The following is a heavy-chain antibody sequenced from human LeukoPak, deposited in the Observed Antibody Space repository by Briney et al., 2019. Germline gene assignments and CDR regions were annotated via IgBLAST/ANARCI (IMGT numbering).Heavy chain of an antibody. CDR3: ARDQTSKGYAFDI. CDR1: GGSISSYY. CDR2: IYYSGST. J-gene: IGHJ3*02. V-gene: IGHV4-59*01. Sequence: SETLSLTCTVSGGSISSYYWSWIRQPPGKGLEWIGYIYYSGSTNYNPSLKSRVTISIDTSKNQFSLKLSSVTAADTAVYYCARDQTSKGYAFDIWGQGTMVTVSS.